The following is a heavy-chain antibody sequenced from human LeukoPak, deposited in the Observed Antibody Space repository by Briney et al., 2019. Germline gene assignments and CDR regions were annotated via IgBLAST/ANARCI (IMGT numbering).Heavy chain of an antibody. J-gene: IGHJ4*02. CDR1: GDSIISSDYY. CDR2: MHLGGST. V-gene: IGHV4-39*01. D-gene: IGHD3-3*01. Sequence: PSETLSLTCTVSGDSIISSDYYWGWVRQSPGRGLEWIGSMHLGGSTYYNPSLKSRATIFVDTSENQFSLNLNSVTAADTAVYHCARGITTFGVAGYYFDYWGQGPLLTVSS. CDR3: ARGITTFGVAGYYFDY.